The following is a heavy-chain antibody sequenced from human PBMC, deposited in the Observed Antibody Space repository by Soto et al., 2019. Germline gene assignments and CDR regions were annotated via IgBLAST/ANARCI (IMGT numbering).Heavy chain of an antibody. Sequence: GGSLRLSCAASGFTFSAYWMHWVRQVPGKGLVWVSRIXGXGXXXSXXXSVKGRFTISRDNAKNTLYAQMNSLRAEDTAVYYCARGIGYSAQDYWGQGTPVTASS. CDR3: ARGIGYSAQDY. V-gene: IGHV3-74*01. J-gene: IGHJ4*02. CDR1: GFTFSAYW. CDR2: IXGXGXXX. D-gene: IGHD1-1*01.